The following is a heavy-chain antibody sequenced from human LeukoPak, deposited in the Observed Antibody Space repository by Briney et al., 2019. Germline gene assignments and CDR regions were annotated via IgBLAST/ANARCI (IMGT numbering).Heavy chain of an antibody. J-gene: IGHJ4*02. CDR2: ISGSGGST. Sequence: GGSLRLSCAASGFTFSSYAMSWVRQAPGEGLEWVSAISGSGGSTYYADSVKGRFTISRDNSKNTLYLQMNSLRAEDTAVYYCAKDGGGTYYYDSSGYPDYWGQGTLVTVSS. CDR1: GFTFSSYA. D-gene: IGHD3-22*01. CDR3: AKDGGGTYYYDSSGYPDY. V-gene: IGHV3-23*01.